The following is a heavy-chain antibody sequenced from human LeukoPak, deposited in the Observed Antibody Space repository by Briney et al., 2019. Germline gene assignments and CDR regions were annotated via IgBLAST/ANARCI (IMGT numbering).Heavy chain of an antibody. CDR2: ISAYNGNT. V-gene: IGHV1-18*01. D-gene: IGHD3-3*01. Sequence: ASVKVSCKASGYTFTSYGISWVRQAPGQGLEWMGWISAYNGNTNYAQKLQGRVTMTTDTSTSTAYMELRSLRSDDTAVYYCARGDDFWSGYYTLFPLDYWGQGTLVTVSS. CDR3: ARGDDFWSGYYTLFPLDY. CDR1: GYTFTSYG. J-gene: IGHJ4*02.